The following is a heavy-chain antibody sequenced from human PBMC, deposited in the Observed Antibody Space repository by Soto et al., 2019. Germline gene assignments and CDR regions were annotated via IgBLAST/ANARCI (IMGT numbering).Heavy chain of an antibody. D-gene: IGHD3-3*01. CDR1: GGTFSSDL. V-gene: IGHV1-69*13. CDR2: IIPIFGTA. Sequence: SLNRSWKASGGTFSSDLISWRRHTPEQGLEWMGGIIPIFGTANYAQKFQGRVTITADESTSTAYMELSSLRSEDTAVYYCARGTKDDFWSGYSVPYYYYGMDVWGQGTTVTVSS. CDR3: ARGTKDDFWSGYSVPYYYYGMDV. J-gene: IGHJ6*02.